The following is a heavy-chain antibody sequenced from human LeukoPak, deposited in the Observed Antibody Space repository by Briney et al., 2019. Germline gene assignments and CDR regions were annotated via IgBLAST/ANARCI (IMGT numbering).Heavy chain of an antibody. CDR1: GFTFSSAW. V-gene: IGHV3-15*01. Sequence: GGSLRLSCAASGFTFSSAWMSWVRQAPGQGLEWLGRIKTKTDGGTTDYAAPVEGRFTISRDDSKDTLYLQMNSLKSDDTAVYYCANIFGGNSHRSDYWGQGTLVTVSS. D-gene: IGHD4-23*01. CDR2: IKTKTDGGTT. CDR3: ANIFGGNSHRSDY. J-gene: IGHJ4*02.